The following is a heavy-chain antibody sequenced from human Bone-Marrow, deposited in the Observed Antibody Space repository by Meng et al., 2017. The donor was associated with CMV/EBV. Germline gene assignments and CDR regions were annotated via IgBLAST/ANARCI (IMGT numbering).Heavy chain of an antibody. CDR2: IKQDGSEK. D-gene: IGHD3-16*01. CDR3: TKGGSDGAYGYTQASSDS. CDR1: GFTFSSYW. Sequence: GESLKISCAASGFTFSSYWMSWVRQAPGKGLEWVANIKQDGSEKYYVDSVKVRFTISRDNAKNSLYLQMNSLRAEDTALYYCTKGGSDGAYGYTQASSDSWGQGTLVTGSS. J-gene: IGHJ4*02. V-gene: IGHV3-7*03.